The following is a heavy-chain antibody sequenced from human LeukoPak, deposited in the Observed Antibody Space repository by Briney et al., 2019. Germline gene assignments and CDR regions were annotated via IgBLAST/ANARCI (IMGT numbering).Heavy chain of an antibody. CDR3: ARHWLEAAKTYSYWFDP. V-gene: IGHV4-4*09. D-gene: IGHD6-13*01. J-gene: IGHJ5*02. Sequence: SETLSLTCSVSGGSISDYYWSWIRPPPGKGLEWIGYIYRGGTINYNPSVKRRVTMSLDTSKNQISLMLNSVTAADTAIYHCARHWLEAAKTYSYWFDPWGQGTLVTVSS. CDR1: GGSISDYY. CDR2: IYRGGTI.